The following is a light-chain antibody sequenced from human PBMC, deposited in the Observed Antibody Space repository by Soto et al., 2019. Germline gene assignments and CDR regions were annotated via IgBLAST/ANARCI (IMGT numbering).Light chain of an antibody. CDR1: SSDVGGYDF. CDR2: DVS. V-gene: IGLV2-14*03. CDR3: SSCTGIRTYV. J-gene: IGLJ1*01. Sequence: QSALTQPASVSGSPGQSITISCTGTSSDVGGYDFVSWYQHHPGKAPKLMIYDVSHRPSGVSDRFSASKSGNSASLTISGLLSEDEADYYCSSCTGIRTYVFGTGTKLTVL.